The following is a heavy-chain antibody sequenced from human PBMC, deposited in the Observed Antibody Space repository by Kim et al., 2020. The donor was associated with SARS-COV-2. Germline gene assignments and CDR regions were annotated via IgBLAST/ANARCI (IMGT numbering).Heavy chain of an antibody. CDR1: GFTFSSYA. CDR2: ISSNGGST. V-gene: IGHV3-64D*09. D-gene: IGHD1-26*01. J-gene: IGHJ4*02. CDR3: VKGGVGATGYFDY. Sequence: GGSLRLSCSASGFTFSSYAMHWVRQAPGKGLEYVSAISSNGGSTYYADSVKGRFTISRDNSKNTLYLQMSSLRAEDTAVYYCVKGGVGATGYFDYWGQGTLVTVSS.